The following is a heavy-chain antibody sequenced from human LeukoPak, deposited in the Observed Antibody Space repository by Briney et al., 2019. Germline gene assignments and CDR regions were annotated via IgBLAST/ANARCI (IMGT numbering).Heavy chain of an antibody. CDR1: GFTFRHFA. Sequence: PGGSLRLSCAASGFTFRHFAMNWVRQAPGKGLEWVSVISVSDGSTYYADSVRGRFTISRDNSKNTLFLQLNGLRAEDTAIYYCAKDNDYGDSPPPYYFDYWGQGTLVTVSS. J-gene: IGHJ4*02. CDR2: ISVSDGST. D-gene: IGHD4-17*01. V-gene: IGHV3-23*01. CDR3: AKDNDYGDSPPPYYFDY.